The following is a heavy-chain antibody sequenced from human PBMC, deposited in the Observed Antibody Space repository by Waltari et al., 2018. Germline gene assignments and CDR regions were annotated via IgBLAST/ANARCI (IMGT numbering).Heavy chain of an antibody. CDR2: VFHSGST. D-gene: IGHD5-18*01. V-gene: IGHV4-59*11. CDR3: ARDILHSFYYYMDV. Sequence: QVQLQESGPGLVRPSETLSLTCTVSGGSMTSHYWSWIRQSPGKGLEWVGYVFHSGSTNYHPSLKSRVTMSLDTSKSQFSLKLTSVTPADTAVYYCARDILHSFYYYMDVWGKGTLVTVSS. CDR1: GGSMTSHY. J-gene: IGHJ6*03.